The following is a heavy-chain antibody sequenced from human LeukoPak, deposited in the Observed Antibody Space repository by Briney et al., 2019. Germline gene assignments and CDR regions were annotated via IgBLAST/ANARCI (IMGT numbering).Heavy chain of an antibody. V-gene: IGHV3-74*01. D-gene: IGHD4-23*01. CDR3: ARGASDYGGNPGRYGMDV. CDR2: LNSDGSST. J-gene: IGHJ6*02. CDR1: GFTFSSYW. Sequence: GGSLRLSCAASGFTFSSYWMYWVRQAPGKGLVWVSRLNSDGSSTNYADSVRGRFTISRDNARNTLYLQMNSLRAEDTAVYYCARGASDYGGNPGRYGMDVWGQGTTVTVSS.